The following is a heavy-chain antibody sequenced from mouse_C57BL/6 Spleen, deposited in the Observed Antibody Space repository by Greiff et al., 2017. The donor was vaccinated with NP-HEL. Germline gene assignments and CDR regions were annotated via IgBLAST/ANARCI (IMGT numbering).Heavy chain of an antibody. CDR3: TRMGNDGYSFAY. V-gene: IGHV5-9-1*02. CDR2: ISSGGDYI. Sequence: EVQLVESGEGLVKPGGSLKLSCAASGFSFSSYAMSWVRQTPEKRLEWVAYISSGGDYIYYADTVKGRFTISRDNARNTLYLQMSSLKSEDTAMYYCTRMGNDGYSFAYWGQGTLVTVSA. J-gene: IGHJ3*01. D-gene: IGHD2-3*01. CDR1: GFSFSSYA.